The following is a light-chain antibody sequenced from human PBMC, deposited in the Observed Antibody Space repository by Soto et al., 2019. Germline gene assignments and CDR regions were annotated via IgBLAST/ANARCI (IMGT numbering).Light chain of an antibody. CDR3: QQRSNWPPST. CDR1: QSVSSY. CDR2: DAS. V-gene: IGKV3-11*01. Sequence: EIVLTQSPATLSFSPGERATPSCRASQSVSSYLAWSQPKPGQAPRLLIYDASNRATGIPARFSGSGSGTDFTLTISSLAPEDFAVYYCQQRSNWPPSTFGQGTRLEIK. J-gene: IGKJ5*01.